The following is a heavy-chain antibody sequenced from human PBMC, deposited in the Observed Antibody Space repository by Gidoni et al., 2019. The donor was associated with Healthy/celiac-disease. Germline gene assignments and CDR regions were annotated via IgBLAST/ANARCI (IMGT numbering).Heavy chain of an antibody. V-gene: IGHV3-49*03. CDR1: GFTFGDYA. Sequence: EVQLVESGGGLVQPGRSLRLSCTASGFTFGDYAMSWFRQAPGKGLEWVGFIRSKAYGGTTEYAASVKGRFTISRDDSKSIAYLQMNSLKTEDTAVYYCTRDLGVAVAGNDAFDIWGQGTMVTVSS. CDR2: IRSKAYGGTT. J-gene: IGHJ3*02. D-gene: IGHD6-19*01. CDR3: TRDLGVAVAGNDAFDI.